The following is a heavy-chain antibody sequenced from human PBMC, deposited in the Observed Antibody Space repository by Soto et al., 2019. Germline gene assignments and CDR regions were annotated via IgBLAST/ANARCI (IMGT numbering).Heavy chain of an antibody. CDR3: ARSSDDILTGYPPAEYFQH. CDR1: VYSFTSYW. Sequence: GKSLKISCKGSVYSFTSYWISWVRQMPGKGLEWMGRIDPSDSYTNYSPSFQGHVTISADKSISTAYLQWSSLKASDTAMYYCARSSDDILTGYPPAEYFQHWGQGTLVTVSS. J-gene: IGHJ1*01. V-gene: IGHV5-10-1*01. D-gene: IGHD3-9*01. CDR2: IDPSDSYT.